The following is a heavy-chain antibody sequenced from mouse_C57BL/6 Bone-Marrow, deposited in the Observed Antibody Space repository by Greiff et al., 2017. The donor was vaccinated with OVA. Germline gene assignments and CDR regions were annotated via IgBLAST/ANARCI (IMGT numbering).Heavy chain of an antibody. V-gene: IGHV14-4*01. CDR3: TTLTTVVEGFDY. CDR1: GFNIKDDY. CDR2: IDPENGDT. Sequence: EVQLKESGAELVRPGASVKLSCTASGFNIKDDYMHWVKQRPEQGLEWIGWIDPENGDTEYASKFQGKATITADTSSNTAYLQLSSLTSEDTAVYYCTTLTTVVEGFDYWGQGTTLTVSS. J-gene: IGHJ2*01. D-gene: IGHD1-1*01.